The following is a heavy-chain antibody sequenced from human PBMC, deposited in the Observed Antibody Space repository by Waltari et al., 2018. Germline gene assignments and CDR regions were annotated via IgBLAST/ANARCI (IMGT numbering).Heavy chain of an antibody. D-gene: IGHD3-22*01. Sequence: QVQLVQSGDEVKKPGASVKVSCKVSGYTLTELSMHWVRQAPGEGREWMGGFEPEVGETIYERKFQGRGTMTEYTSADTAYMELISLRSEDTAVYYCATGSVVINYYYYGMDVWGHGTTVTVSS. CDR3: ATGSVVINYYYYGMDV. CDR2: FEPEVGET. V-gene: IGHV1-24*01. J-gene: IGHJ6*02. CDR1: GYTLTELS.